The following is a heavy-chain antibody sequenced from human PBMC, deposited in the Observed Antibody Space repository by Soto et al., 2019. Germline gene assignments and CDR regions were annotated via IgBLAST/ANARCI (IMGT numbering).Heavy chain of an antibody. CDR1: GYTFVSHA. Sequence: QVQLVQSGGEVKKPGASVKVSCKPSGYTFVSHAITWVRQAPGQGLEWMGWISTYNANTNYAQKFKGRVTMTTDTSTGTAYMELRSLRSDDTARYYCARDRSPGAYYYGLDVWGQGTTVTVSS. CDR3: ARDRSPGAYYYGLDV. J-gene: IGHJ6*02. D-gene: IGHD3-10*01. CDR2: ISTYNANT. V-gene: IGHV1-18*04.